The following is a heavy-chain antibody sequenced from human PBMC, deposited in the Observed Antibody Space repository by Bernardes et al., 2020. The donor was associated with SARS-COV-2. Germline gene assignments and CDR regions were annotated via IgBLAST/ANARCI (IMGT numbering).Heavy chain of an antibody. Sequence: GSLRLSCAASGFIFNNAWLGWVRQVPGKGLECVGRSKSKSDGGAIDYAAPVKGRFIISRDESRNTLYLQMNGLKIEDTGMYFCTTDRAVAIRPLFDSWGQGTLVTVSS. CDR3: TTDRAVAIRPLFDS. V-gene: IGHV3-15*01. CDR1: GFIFNNAW. CDR2: SKSKSDGGAI. J-gene: IGHJ4*02. D-gene: IGHD6-6*01.